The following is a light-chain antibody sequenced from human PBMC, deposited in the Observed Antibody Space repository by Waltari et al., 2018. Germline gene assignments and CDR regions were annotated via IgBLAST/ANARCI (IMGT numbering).Light chain of an antibody. V-gene: IGKV2-28*01. CDR3: MQALQTPRT. CDR1: QSLLHSNGYNY. J-gene: IGKJ2*02. Sequence: DIVMTQSPLSLPVTPGEPASISCRSSQSLLHSNGYNYLDWYVLKPGQSPQLLIYLGSNRASGVPDRFSGSGSGTDFTLKISRVEAEDVGVYYCMQALQTPRTFGQGTKLEIK. CDR2: LGS.